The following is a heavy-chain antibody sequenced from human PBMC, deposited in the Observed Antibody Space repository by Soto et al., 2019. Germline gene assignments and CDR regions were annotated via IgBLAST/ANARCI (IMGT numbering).Heavy chain of an antibody. CDR1: GASLDRGTYY. D-gene: IGHD3-22*01. V-gene: IGHV4-39*01. CDR2: TYYNGNA. J-gene: IGHJ4*02. CDR3: ARHFVAVVIKGWGY. Sequence: SETLSLTCNVSGASLDRGTYYWDWIRQSPGKGLEWIGTTYYNGNAYYNPSLRSRVTMSVDTSKNQFSLKLMSVTAADTAVYYCARHFVAVVIKGWGYWGQGTLVTVS.